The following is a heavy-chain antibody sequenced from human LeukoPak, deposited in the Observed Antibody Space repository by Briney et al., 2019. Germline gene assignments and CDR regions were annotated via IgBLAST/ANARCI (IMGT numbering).Heavy chain of an antibody. CDR1: GYTFTGYY. Sequence: GASVKVSCKASGYTFTGYYMHWVRQAPGQGLEWMGWINPNSGGTNYAQKFQGRVTMTRDTSISTAYMELSRLRSDDTAVYYCARDWRIGYCSGGSCSGTDVWGQGTTVTVSS. CDR3: ARDWRIGYCSGGSCSGTDV. D-gene: IGHD2-15*01. CDR2: INPNSGGT. J-gene: IGHJ6*02. V-gene: IGHV1-2*02.